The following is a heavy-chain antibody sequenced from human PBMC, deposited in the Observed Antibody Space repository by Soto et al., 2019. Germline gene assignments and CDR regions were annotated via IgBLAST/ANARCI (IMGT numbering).Heavy chain of an antibody. CDR3: ASGYCSGGSCYFEY. Sequence: SVKVSCKASGGTFSSYAISWVRQAPGQGLEWMGGIIPIFGTANYAQKFQGRVTITADESTSTAYMELSSLRSEDTAVYYCASGYCSGGSCYFEYWGQGTLVTVSS. CDR2: IIPIFGTA. CDR1: GGTFSSYA. J-gene: IGHJ4*02. D-gene: IGHD2-15*01. V-gene: IGHV1-69*13.